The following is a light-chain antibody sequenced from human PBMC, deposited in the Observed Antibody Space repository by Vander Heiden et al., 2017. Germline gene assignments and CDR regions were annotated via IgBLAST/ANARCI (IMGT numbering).Light chain of an antibody. Sequence: SYELTQPPSVSVSPGQTASITCPGETLRGKFAGWYQQKPGHAPVLVIYQDSNRPSECPERFSGSNSGNTATLTINGTQAMDEAYYYCQAWYSSTAVFGGGTKLTVL. CDR1: TLRGKF. J-gene: IGLJ2*01. CDR2: QDS. CDR3: QAWYSSTAV. V-gene: IGLV3-1*01.